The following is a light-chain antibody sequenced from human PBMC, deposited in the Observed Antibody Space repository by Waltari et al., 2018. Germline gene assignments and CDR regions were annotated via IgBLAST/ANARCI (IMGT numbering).Light chain of an antibody. CDR2: DTS. Sequence: DIVLTQSPAIWFLSQGERASLPCRASQSVTNYLAWYQQKPGQAPRLLIYDTSNRATGIPARFSGSGFGTDFTLTISSLEPEDFAVYYCQQRRDWPLTFGGGTKVEIK. V-gene: IGKV3-11*01. J-gene: IGKJ4*01. CDR3: QQRRDWPLT. CDR1: QSVTNY.